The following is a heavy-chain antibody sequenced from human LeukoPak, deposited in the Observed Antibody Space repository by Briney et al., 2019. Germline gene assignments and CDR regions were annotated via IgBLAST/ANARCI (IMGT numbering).Heavy chain of an antibody. CDR2: INPSGGST. V-gene: IGHV1-46*03. Sequence: GASVKVSCKASGYAFTSYGISWVRQAPGQGLEWMGIINPSGGSTSYAQKFQGRVTMTRDTSTSTVYMELSSLRSEDTAVYYCARALAARPDYWGQGTLVTVSS. CDR1: GYAFTSYG. J-gene: IGHJ4*02. D-gene: IGHD6-6*01. CDR3: ARALAARPDY.